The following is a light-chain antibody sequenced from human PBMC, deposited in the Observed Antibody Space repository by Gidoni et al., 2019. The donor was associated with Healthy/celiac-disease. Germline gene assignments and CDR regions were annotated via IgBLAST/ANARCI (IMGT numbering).Light chain of an antibody. V-gene: IGKV1-33*01. CDR3: QQYDNLPALT. J-gene: IGKJ4*01. CDR2: EAS. Sequence: DIQMTQSPSSLSASVGDRVTITCQASQDISNYLNWYQQKPGKAPKLLIYEASNLETGVPSRFSGSGSGTDFTFTNSSLQPEDIATYYCQQYDNLPALTFGGGTKVEIK. CDR1: QDISNY.